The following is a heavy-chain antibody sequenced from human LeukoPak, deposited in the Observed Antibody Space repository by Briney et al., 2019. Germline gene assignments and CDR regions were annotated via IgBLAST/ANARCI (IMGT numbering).Heavy chain of an antibody. CDR2: IYTSGST. CDR3: ARVTGGSGITGFL. J-gene: IGHJ4*02. D-gene: IGHD3-10*01. V-gene: IGHV4-61*02. CDR1: GGSISSGSDY. Sequence: SETLSLTCTVSGGSISSGSDYWSWIRQPAGKGLEWIGRIYTSGSTNYNPSLKSRVTISIDTSKNQFSLKLDSVTAADTAVYYCARVTGGSGITGFLGGQGILVTVSS.